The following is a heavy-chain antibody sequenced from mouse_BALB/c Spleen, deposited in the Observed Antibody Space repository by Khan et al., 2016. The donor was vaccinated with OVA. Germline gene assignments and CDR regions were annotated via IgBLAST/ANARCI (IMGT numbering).Heavy chain of an antibody. V-gene: IGHV1-76*01. D-gene: IGHD3-2*02. Sequence: QVQLKQSEAELVRPGTSVKLSCKTSGYIFTSYWIHWVKQRSGQGLEWIARIYPGTDNTYYNENFKDKATLTADKSSSTVYLQLSSLKSEDSAVFFCAREEALYYFDYWGQGTTLTVSS. CDR2: IYPGTDNT. CDR3: AREEALYYFDY. CDR1: GYIFTSYW. J-gene: IGHJ2*01.